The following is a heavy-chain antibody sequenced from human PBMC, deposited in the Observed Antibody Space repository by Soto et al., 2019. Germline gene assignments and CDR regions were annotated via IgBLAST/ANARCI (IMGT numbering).Heavy chain of an antibody. CDR2: IIPIFGTA. J-gene: IGHJ5*02. Sequence: SVKVSCKASGGTFSSYAISWVRQAPGQGLEWMGGIIPIFGTADYAQKFQGRVTITADESTSTAYMELSSLRSEDTAVYYCARDQSLGYDSSGYYAYNWFDPWGQGTLVTVSS. CDR1: GGTFSSYA. D-gene: IGHD3-22*01. V-gene: IGHV1-69*13. CDR3: ARDQSLGYDSSGYYAYNWFDP.